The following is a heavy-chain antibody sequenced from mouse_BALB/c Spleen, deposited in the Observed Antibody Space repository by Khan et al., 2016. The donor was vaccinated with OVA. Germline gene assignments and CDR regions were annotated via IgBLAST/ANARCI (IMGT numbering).Heavy chain of an antibody. CDR3: ARSLYYSFGYALDC. D-gene: IGHD2-12*01. CDR2: ISSTGGT. Sequence: EVKLLESGPGLVKPSQSLSLTCTVTGYSITSDYAWNWIRQFPGNKLEWMGYISSTGGTSYNPSLKSRISVTRDTSKNQFFLQLKSVTTEDTATYYCARSLYYSFGYALDCWGQGTSVTVSS. V-gene: IGHV3-2*02. J-gene: IGHJ4*01. CDR1: GYSITSDYA.